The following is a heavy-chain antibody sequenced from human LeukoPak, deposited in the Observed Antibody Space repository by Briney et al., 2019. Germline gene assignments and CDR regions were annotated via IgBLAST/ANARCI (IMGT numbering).Heavy chain of an antibody. CDR1: GFTLSTYY. Sequence: PGGSLRLSCTASGFTLSTYYLTWVRQAPGKGLEWVANINGDGSERYYVDSVKGQFTISRDNAKSSLYLQMNSLGAEDTAVYYCATYPFDYWGQGTRVTVTS. V-gene: IGHV3-7*01. CDR3: ATYPFDY. CDR2: INGDGSER. J-gene: IGHJ4*02.